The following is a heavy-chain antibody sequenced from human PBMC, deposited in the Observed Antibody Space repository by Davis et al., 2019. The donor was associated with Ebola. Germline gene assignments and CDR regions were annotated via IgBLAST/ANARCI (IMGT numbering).Heavy chain of an antibody. D-gene: IGHD5-24*01. CDR1: GGTLSSYA. Sequence: ASSVTVSCKASGGTLSSYAISWARQAPGQGLEWMGGIIPIFGTANYAQKFQGRVTITADESTSTAYMELSSLRSEDTAVYYCARSDGYSTGDSYWYFDLWGRGTLVTVSS. J-gene: IGHJ2*01. V-gene: IGHV1-69*13. CDR3: ARSDGYSTGDSYWYFDL. CDR2: IIPIFGTA.